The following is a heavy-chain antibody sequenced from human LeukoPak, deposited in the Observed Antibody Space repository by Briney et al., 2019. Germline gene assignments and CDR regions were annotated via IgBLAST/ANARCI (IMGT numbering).Heavy chain of an antibody. J-gene: IGHJ5*02. CDR1: AYSISSGYY. D-gene: IGHD2-2*01. CDR2: IYHTGST. Sequence: PSETLSLTCAVSAYSISSGYYWGWILQPPGKGLEWIGRIYHTGSTYYNPSLKSRVTISVDTSKNQFSLTLSSVTAAATAVYYCAMEVVPAAMWSLHWFDPWGQGTLVTVSS. CDR3: AMEVVPAAMWSLHWFDP. V-gene: IGHV4-38-2*01.